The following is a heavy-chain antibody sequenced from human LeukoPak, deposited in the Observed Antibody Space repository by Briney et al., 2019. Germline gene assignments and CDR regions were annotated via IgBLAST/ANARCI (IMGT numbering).Heavy chain of an antibody. J-gene: IGHJ3*02. V-gene: IGHV3-66*02. Sequence: GGSLRLSCAASGFTVSSNYMSWVRQAPGKGLEGVSVIYSGGSTYYADSVKGRFTNSRDNSKNTLYLQMNSLRAEDTAVYYCARDFTANYSPGAFDSWGQGTMVTVSS. CDR3: ARDFTANYSPGAFDS. CDR1: GFTVSSNY. CDR2: IYSGGST. D-gene: IGHD2-21*01.